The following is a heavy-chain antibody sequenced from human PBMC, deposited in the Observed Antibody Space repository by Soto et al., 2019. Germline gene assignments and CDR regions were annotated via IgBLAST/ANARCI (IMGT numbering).Heavy chain of an antibody. D-gene: IGHD3-10*01. J-gene: IGHJ4*02. V-gene: IGHV1-69*12. Sequence: QVQLVQSGAEVKKPGSSVKVSCKASGGTFSSYAISWVRQAPGQGLEWMGGIIPIFGTANYAQKFHGRVKITADESTGTAYMELSSLRSEDTAVYYCAAPDGSGSYYNGFDYWGQGTLVTVSS. CDR1: GGTFSSYA. CDR2: IIPIFGTA. CDR3: AAPDGSGSYYNGFDY.